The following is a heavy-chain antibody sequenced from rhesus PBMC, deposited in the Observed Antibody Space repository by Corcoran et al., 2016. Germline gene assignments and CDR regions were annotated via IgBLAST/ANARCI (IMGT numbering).Heavy chain of an antibody. J-gene: IGHJ4*01. CDR2: IGGSSGST. Sequence: QVQLQESGPGLVKPSETLSLTCAVSGYASSSGYGWSWIRRPPGQGREWIGYIGGSSGSTNYNPSLKSRVTISKDTSKNQFSLKLGSVTAADTAVYYCARDREGSGYSYLFDYWGQGVLVTVSS. CDR1: GYASSSGYG. CDR3: ARDREGSGYSYLFDY. D-gene: IGHD5-24*01. V-gene: IGHV4-127*01.